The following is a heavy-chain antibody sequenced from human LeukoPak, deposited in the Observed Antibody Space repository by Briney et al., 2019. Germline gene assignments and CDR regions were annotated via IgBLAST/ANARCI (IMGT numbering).Heavy chain of an antibody. CDR1: GFTFSSYA. CDR2: ISGSGGST. D-gene: IGHD6-19*01. J-gene: IGHJ4*02. CDR3: AKAKGIAVAGPQSYVLDY. V-gene: IGHV3-23*01. Sequence: GGSLRLSCAASGFTFSSYAMSWVRQAPGKGLEWVSGISGSGGSTYYADSVKGRFTISRDYSPNTLYLQVNSLRDEDTAVYYCAKAKGIAVAGPQSYVLDYWGQGTLVTVSS.